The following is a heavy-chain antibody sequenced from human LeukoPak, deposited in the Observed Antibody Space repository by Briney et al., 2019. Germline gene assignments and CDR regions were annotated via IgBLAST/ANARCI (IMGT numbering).Heavy chain of an antibody. CDR3: AGMAATGSFDY. CDR2: IYYTGST. Sequence: SETLSLTCTVSGDSISSSTYYCGWIRQPPGKGLEWIGSIYYTGSTYYNPSLKSRVTISVDTSKNKFSLKLSSVTAADTAVYYGAGMAATGSFDYWGQGTLVTVSS. CDR1: GDSISSSTYY. V-gene: IGHV4-39*01. J-gene: IGHJ4*02. D-gene: IGHD6-13*01.